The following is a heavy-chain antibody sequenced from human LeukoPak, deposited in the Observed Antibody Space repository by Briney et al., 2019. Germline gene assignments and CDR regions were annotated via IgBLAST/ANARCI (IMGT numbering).Heavy chain of an antibody. D-gene: IGHD2-2*01. CDR2: IYTSGST. CDR1: GGSISSYY. Sequence: SETLSLTCTVSGGSISSYYWSWIRQPPGKGLEWIGHIYTSGSTNYNPSLKSRVTISVDTSKNQFSLKLSSVTAADTAVYYCAIHIVVVPAAKKKNWFDPWGQGTLVTVSS. V-gene: IGHV4-4*09. J-gene: IGHJ5*02. CDR3: AIHIVVVPAAKKKNWFDP.